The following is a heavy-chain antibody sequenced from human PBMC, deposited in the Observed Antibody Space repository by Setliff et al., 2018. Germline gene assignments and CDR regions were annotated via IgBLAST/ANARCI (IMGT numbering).Heavy chain of an antibody. Sequence: SETLSLTCTVSGGSMSNYYWSWIRQPPGRGMEWIGYIFYSGSTSYIPSLKSRVSISIDTSKNQFSLKLSSVTAADTAVYYCVRHIIIRSPTTSNAFDIWGQGTMGTVS. CDR3: VRHIIIRSPTTSNAFDI. CDR2: IFYSGST. D-gene: IGHD3-3*01. V-gene: IGHV4-59*08. J-gene: IGHJ3*02. CDR1: GGSMSNYY.